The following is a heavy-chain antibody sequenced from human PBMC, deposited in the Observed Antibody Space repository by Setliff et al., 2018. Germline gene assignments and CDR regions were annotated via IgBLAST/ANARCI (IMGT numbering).Heavy chain of an antibody. CDR2: IYYSGRT. Sequence: SETLSLTCTVSGGSISSSSYYWGWIRQPPGKGLEWIGSIYYSGRTYYNPSLKSRVTISVDTSKTQFSLKLTSVTAADTAVYYCARVNQYSSVWYNYYYGMDVWGQGTTVTVSS. CDR1: GGSISSSSYY. V-gene: IGHV4-39*07. CDR3: ARVNQYSSVWYNYYYGMDV. J-gene: IGHJ6*02. D-gene: IGHD6-19*01.